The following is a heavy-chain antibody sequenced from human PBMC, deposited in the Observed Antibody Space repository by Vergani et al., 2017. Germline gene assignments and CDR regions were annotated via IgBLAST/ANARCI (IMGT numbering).Heavy chain of an antibody. CDR3: ASCYGDYRNPFDY. V-gene: IGHV1-24*01. D-gene: IGHD4-17*01. CDR1: GYTLTELS. J-gene: IGHJ4*02. CDR2: FDPEDGET. Sequence: QVQLVQSGAEVKKPGASVKVSCKASGYTLTELSMHWVRQAPGKGLEWMGGFDPEDGETIYAQKFQGRVTITRDTSASTAYMELSSLRSEDTAVYYCASCYGDYRNPFDYWGQGTLVTVSS.